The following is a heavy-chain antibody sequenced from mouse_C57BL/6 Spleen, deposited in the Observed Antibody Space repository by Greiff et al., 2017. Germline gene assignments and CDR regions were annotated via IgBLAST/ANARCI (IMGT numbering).Heavy chain of an antibody. D-gene: IGHD2-1*01. CDR2: ISSGGSYT. CDR3: ARHDGNYGYFDV. CDR1: GFTFSSYG. Sequence: EVQVVESGGDLVKPGGSLKLSCAASGFTFSSYGMSWVHQTPDKRLEWVATISSGGSYTYYPDSVKGRFTISRDNAKNTLYLQMSSLKSEDTAMYYCARHDGNYGYFDVWGTGTTVTVSS. V-gene: IGHV5-6*01. J-gene: IGHJ1*03.